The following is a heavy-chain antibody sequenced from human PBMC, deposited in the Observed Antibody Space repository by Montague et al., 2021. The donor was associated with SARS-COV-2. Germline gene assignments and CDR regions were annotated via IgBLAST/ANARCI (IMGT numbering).Heavy chain of an antibody. CDR1: GGSVSSYY. J-gene: IGHJ6*02. Sequence: SETLSLTCSVSGGSVSSYYLNWIRQPPGKGLEWIGYIYYSGSTNYNPSLKSRVTISVDTSKNQSSLKLSSVTAADTAVYYCARGNVWFGELLRYYYYYGMDVWGQGTTVTVSS. V-gene: IGHV4-59*02. CDR2: IYYSGST. D-gene: IGHD3-10*01. CDR3: ARGNVWFGELLRYYYYYGMDV.